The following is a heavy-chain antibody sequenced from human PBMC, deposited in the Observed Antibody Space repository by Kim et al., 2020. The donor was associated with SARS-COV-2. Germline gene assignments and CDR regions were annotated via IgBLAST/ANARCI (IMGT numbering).Heavy chain of an antibody. J-gene: IGHJ4*02. D-gene: IGHD5-12*01. Sequence: SETLSLTCTVSGGSISSSSYYWGWIRQPPGKGLEWIGSIYYSGSTYYNPSLKSRVTISVDTSKNQFSLKLSSVTAADTAVYYCARLTVWLQFFDYWGQGTLVTVSS. CDR3: ARLTVWLQFFDY. CDR1: GGSISSSSYY. CDR2: IYYSGST. V-gene: IGHV4-39*01.